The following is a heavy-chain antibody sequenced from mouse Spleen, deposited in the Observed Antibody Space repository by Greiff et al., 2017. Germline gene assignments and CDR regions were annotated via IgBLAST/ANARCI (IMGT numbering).Heavy chain of an antibody. Sequence: EVKVVESGPSLVKPSQTLSLTCSVTGDSITSGYWNWIRKFPGNKLEYMGYISYSGSTYYNPSLKSRISITRDTSKNQYYLQLNSVTTEDTATYYCARGAARATFWFAYWGQGTLVTVSA. CDR3: ARGAARATFWFAY. D-gene: IGHD3-1*01. J-gene: IGHJ3*01. CDR2: ISYSGST. V-gene: IGHV3-8*02. CDR1: GDSITSGY.